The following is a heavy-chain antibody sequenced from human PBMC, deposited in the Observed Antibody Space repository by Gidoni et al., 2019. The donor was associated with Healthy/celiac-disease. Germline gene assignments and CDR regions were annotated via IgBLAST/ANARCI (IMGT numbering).Heavy chain of an antibody. D-gene: IGHD6-19*01. CDR1: GYSFTSYW. V-gene: IGHV5-51*01. CDR2: SYPGDSDT. Sequence: EVQLVQSGAEVKKPGESLKISCQGSGYSFTSYWIGWVRQMPGKGLEWMGISYPGDSDTRYSPSFQGQVTISADKSISTAYLQWSSLKASDTAMYYCARPSIAVAGGTDAFDIWGQGTMVTVSS. J-gene: IGHJ3*02. CDR3: ARPSIAVAGGTDAFDI.